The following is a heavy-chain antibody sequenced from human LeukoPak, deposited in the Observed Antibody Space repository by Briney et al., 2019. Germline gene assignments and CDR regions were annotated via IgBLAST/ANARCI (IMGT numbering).Heavy chain of an antibody. D-gene: IGHD2-2*01. CDR1: GGTFSSYA. CDR3: ARVVPAVYGMDV. J-gene: IGHJ6*02. V-gene: IGHV1-69*05. Sequence: ASVKVSCKASGGTFSSYAISWVRQAPGQGLEWMGGIIPIFGTANYAQKFQGRVTMTRDTSTSTVYMELSSLRSEDTAVYYCARVVPAVYGMDVWGQGTTVTVSS. CDR2: IIPIFGTA.